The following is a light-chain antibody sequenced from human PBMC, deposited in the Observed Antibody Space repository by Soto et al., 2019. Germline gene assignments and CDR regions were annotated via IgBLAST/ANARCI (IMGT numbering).Light chain of an antibody. CDR3: CSYAGSYTVV. J-gene: IGLJ2*01. CDR1: SSDVGGYNY. V-gene: IGLV2-11*01. Sequence: QSALTQPRSVSGSPGQPVTISCTGTSSDVGGYNYVSWYQQHPGKAPKLMIYDVSKRPSGVPDRFSGSKSGNTASLTISGLQAEDEAEYYCCSYAGSYTVVFGGGTKLTVL. CDR2: DVS.